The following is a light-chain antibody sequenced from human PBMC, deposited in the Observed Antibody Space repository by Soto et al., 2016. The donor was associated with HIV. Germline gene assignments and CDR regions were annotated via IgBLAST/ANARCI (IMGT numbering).Light chain of an antibody. CDR2: PAS. CDR3: QQSHSPPRT. Sequence: DIQLTQSPSFLSASVGDRVTITCRASQDINNYLAWYQQKPGKAPNLLIYPASTLQSGVPSRFSGSGSGTEFTLTISSLQPEDFATYYCQQSHSPPRTFGQGTKVEIK. V-gene: IGKV1-9*01. CDR1: QDINNY. J-gene: IGKJ1*01.